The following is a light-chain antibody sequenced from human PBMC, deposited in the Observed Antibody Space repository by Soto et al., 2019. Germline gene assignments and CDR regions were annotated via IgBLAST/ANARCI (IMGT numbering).Light chain of an antibody. CDR2: AAS. CDR1: QGIRND. V-gene: IGKV1-6*02. Sequence: AIPMTQSPSSLSASVGDRVTITCRASQGIRNDLGWFQQKPGKAPRLLIYAASTLQSGVPSRFSGSGSGTEFTLTISSLQPEDFATYYCLQDYNYPPTFGQGTKLEIK. J-gene: IGKJ2*01. CDR3: LQDYNYPPT.